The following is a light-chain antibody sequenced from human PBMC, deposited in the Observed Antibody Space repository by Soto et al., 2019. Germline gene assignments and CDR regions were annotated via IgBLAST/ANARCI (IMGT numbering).Light chain of an antibody. CDR3: SSFTTSSTLV. CDR2: DVS. J-gene: IGLJ1*01. CDR1: SSDVGSFDS. Sequence: QSVLTQPASVSGSPGQPITISCTGTSSDVGSFDSVAWYQHNPGKAPKLMIYDVSNRPSGVSSRFSGSKSGNTASLSISGLQTEDEDNYYCSSFTTSSTLVFGTGTNSPS. V-gene: IGLV2-14*01.